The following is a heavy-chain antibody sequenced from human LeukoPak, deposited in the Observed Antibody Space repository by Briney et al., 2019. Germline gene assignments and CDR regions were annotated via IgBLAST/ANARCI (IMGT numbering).Heavy chain of an antibody. J-gene: IGHJ3*01. CDR1: GFRFSIYG. CDR3: AKLIGADAFDL. D-gene: IGHD7-27*01. V-gene: IGHV3-33*06. CDR2: IWYDGSNK. Sequence: AGGSLRLSCAASGFRFSIYGMHWVRQAPGKGLEWVAVIWYDGSNKNYADSVKGRFTISRDNSKNTVYLQMSSLRVEDTAVYYCAKLIGADAFDLWGQGTIVTVSS.